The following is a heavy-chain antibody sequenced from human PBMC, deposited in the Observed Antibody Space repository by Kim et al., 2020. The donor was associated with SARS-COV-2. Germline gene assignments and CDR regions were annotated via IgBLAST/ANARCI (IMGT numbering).Heavy chain of an antibody. J-gene: IGHJ4*02. Sequence: GGSLRLSCAASGFTFSSYGMHWVRQAPGKGLEWVAVIWYDGSNKYYADSVKGRFTISRDNSKNTLYLQMNSLRAEDTAVYYCARDPSYGDYPGAPDYWGQGTLVTVSS. V-gene: IGHV3-33*01. CDR1: GFTFSSYG. D-gene: IGHD4-17*01. CDR3: ARDPSYGDYPGAPDY. CDR2: IWYDGSNK.